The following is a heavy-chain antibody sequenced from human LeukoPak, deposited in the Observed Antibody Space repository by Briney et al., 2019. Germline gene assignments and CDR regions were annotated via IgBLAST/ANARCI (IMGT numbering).Heavy chain of an antibody. CDR1: GFNFNNHW. CDR3: VRAFDRFGMVIMSYDL. Sequence: PGGSLRLSCTASGFNFNNHWMSWVRQAPGKELEWVAIIKQDGTVKNYLGSVTGRFTISRDNARNSLFLQMGSLSPDDTALYYCVRAFDRFGMVIMSYDLWGQGTLVTVSS. J-gene: IGHJ4*02. CDR2: IKQDGTVK. D-gene: IGHD3-3*01. V-gene: IGHV3-7*01.